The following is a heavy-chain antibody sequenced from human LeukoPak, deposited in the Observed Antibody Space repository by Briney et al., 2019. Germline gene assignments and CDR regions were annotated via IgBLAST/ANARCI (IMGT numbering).Heavy chain of an antibody. CDR3: ARRPVAGTGYFDC. V-gene: IGHV4-59*01. Sequence: SETLSLTCTVSGGSICSYYWSWIRQPPGKGLEWIGYIYYSGSTNYNPSLKSRVTISVDTSKNQFSLKLSSVTAADTAVYYCARRPVAGTGYFDCWGQGTLVTVSS. J-gene: IGHJ4*02. CDR1: GGSICSYY. CDR2: IYYSGST. D-gene: IGHD1-1*01.